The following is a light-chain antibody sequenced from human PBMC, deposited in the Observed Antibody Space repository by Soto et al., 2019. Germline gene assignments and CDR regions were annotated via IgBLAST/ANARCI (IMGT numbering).Light chain of an antibody. CDR3: QQYNNWPPLT. CDR1: QSIGTN. V-gene: IGKV3-15*01. CDR2: GAS. Sequence: EIVMTQSPATLSVSPGERATLSCRASQSIGTNLAWYQQKPGQAPRLLIYGASTRATGVPARFSGSGSGTEFTLTISRLQSEDFAVYYCQQYNNWPPLTFGGGTKVDIK. J-gene: IGKJ4*01.